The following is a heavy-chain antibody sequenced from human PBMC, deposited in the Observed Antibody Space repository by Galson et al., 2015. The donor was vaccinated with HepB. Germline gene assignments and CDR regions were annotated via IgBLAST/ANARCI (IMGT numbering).Heavy chain of an antibody. V-gene: IGHV1-2*04. CDR1: GYTFTGYY. CDR3: ARASTRSGWYPRAEYFQH. CDR2: INPNSGGT. D-gene: IGHD6-19*01. J-gene: IGHJ1*01. Sequence: SVKVSCKASGYTFTGYYMHWVRQAPGQGLEWMGWINPNSGGTNYAQKFQGWVTMTRDTSISTAYMELSRLRSDDTAVYYCARASTRSGWYPRAEYFQHWGQGTLVTVSS.